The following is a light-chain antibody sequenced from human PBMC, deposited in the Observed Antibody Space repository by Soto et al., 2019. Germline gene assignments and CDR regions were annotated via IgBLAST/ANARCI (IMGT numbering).Light chain of an antibody. CDR2: DAS. J-gene: IGKJ1*01. V-gene: IGKV3-11*01. Sequence: EVVLTQSPATLSLSPGERATLSCRASQSVRSNLAWYQHKPGQPPRLLIYDASNRATGIPGRFSGSGSGTDFTLTISNLEPEDFAVYYCQQRDTWPWTFGKGAKVEIK. CDR1: QSVRSN. CDR3: QQRDTWPWT.